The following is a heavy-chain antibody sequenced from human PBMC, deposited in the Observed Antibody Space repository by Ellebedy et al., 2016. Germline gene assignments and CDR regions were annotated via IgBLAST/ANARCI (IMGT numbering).Heavy chain of an antibody. CDR1: GSSVTDNY. CDR2: IYSGGTT. CDR3: ASGYGSGSYYFLY. D-gene: IGHD3-10*01. Sequence: GGSLRLSCAASGSSVTDNYMSWVRQAPGKGLEWVSTIYSGGTTYYADSVKGRFTISRHNSKNTLYLQMNSLRAEDTAVYFCASGYGSGSYYFLYWGQGTLVTVSS. J-gene: IGHJ4*02. V-gene: IGHV3-53*04.